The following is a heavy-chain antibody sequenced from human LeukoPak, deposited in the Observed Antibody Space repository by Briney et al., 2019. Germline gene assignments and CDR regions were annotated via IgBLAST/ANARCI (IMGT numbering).Heavy chain of an antibody. J-gene: IGHJ6*03. CDR3: ARVKDPPRCLQPRYYYYYYMDV. Sequence: ASETLSLTCTVSGGSISSYYWSWIRQPPGKGLEWIGYIYYSGSTNYNTSLKSRVTISVDTSKNQFSLKLSSVTAADTAVYYCARVKDPPRCLQPRYYYYYYMDVWGKGTTVTVSS. CDR1: GGSISSYY. D-gene: IGHD5-24*01. CDR2: IYYSGST. V-gene: IGHV4-59*12.